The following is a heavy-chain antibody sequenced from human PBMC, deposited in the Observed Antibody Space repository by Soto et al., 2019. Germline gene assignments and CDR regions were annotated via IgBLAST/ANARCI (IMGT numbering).Heavy chain of an antibody. CDR2: ISSSSFTI. V-gene: IGHV3-48*01. CDR3: ATVGRYCSSTSCYWSFDY. J-gene: IGHJ4*02. D-gene: IGHD2-2*01. Sequence: GGSLRLSCAASGFRFSDYSMNWVRQAPGRGLEWVSYISSSSFTIHYADSVEGRFAISRDNAKNSLYLQMNSLRVEDTAVYYCATVGRYCSSTSCYWSFDYWGQGTLVTVSS. CDR1: GFRFSDYS.